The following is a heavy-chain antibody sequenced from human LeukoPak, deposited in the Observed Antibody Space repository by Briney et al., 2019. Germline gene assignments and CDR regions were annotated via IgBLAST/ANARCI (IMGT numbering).Heavy chain of an antibody. CDR1: GFTFSIYS. V-gene: IGHV3-21*05. CDR2: ISKNSDDI. J-gene: IGHJ4*02. Sequence: GGSLRLSCVASGFTFSIYSMNWVRQAPGKGLEGVSYISKNSDDIYNADSVRGRFTISRDNAKNSLYLQMNSLRAEYTAVYYCARVRPGYYCDYWGQGILVTVSS. CDR3: ARVRPGYYCDY.